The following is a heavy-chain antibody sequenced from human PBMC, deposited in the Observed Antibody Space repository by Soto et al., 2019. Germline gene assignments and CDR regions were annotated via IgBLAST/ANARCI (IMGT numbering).Heavy chain of an antibody. CDR2: IKQDGSEK. CDR1: GFTFSNFW. V-gene: IGHV3-7*01. J-gene: IGHJ4*01. Sequence: GGSLRLSCAASGFTFSNFWMNWVRQAPGKGLEWVATIKQDGSEKYYVDSVKGRFTISRDNAKNSLYLQMNSLRAEDTAVYYCARVGRAPPSDCWGQGTLVTVSS. CDR3: ARVGRAPPSDC. D-gene: IGHD3-10*01.